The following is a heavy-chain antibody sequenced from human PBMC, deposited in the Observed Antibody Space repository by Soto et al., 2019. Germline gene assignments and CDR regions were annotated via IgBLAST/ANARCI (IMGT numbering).Heavy chain of an antibody. CDR2: ISWNSGSI. CDR3: AKAWGGDYPFFDY. Sequence: EVQLEESGGGLVQPGRSLRLSCAASGFTFDDYAMHWVRQAPGKGLEWVSGISWNSGSIGYADSVKGRFTISRDNAKKSLYLQMNSLRAEDTALYYCAKAWGGDYPFFDYWGQGTLVTVSS. V-gene: IGHV3-9*01. D-gene: IGHD4-17*01. CDR1: GFTFDDYA. J-gene: IGHJ4*02.